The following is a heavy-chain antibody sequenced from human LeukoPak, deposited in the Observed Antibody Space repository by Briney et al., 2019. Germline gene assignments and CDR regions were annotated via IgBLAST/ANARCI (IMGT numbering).Heavy chain of an antibody. D-gene: IGHD2-2*02. CDR2: ISYDGSNK. CDR1: GFTFSSYA. J-gene: IGHJ4*02. CDR3: AREYCSSTSCYTVGYFDY. Sequence: GGSLRLSCAASGFTFSSYAMSWVRQAPGKGLEWVAVISYDGSNKYYADSVKGRFTISRDNSKNTLYLQMNSLRAEDTAVYYCAREYCSSTSCYTVGYFDYWGQGTLVTVSS. V-gene: IGHV3-30*01.